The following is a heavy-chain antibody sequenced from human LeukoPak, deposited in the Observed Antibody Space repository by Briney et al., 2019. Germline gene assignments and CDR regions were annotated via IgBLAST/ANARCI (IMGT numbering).Heavy chain of an antibody. J-gene: IGHJ3*02. D-gene: IGHD3-3*01. CDR1: GFTFSSYA. Sequence: GGSLRLSCAASGFTFSSYAMSWVRQAPGKGLERVPAISGSGGSTYYADSVKGRFTISRDNSKNTLYLQMNSLRAEDTAVYYCARGSRITIFGVTRGDAFDIWGQGTMVTVSS. CDR2: ISGSGGST. V-gene: IGHV3-23*01. CDR3: ARGSRITIFGVTRGDAFDI.